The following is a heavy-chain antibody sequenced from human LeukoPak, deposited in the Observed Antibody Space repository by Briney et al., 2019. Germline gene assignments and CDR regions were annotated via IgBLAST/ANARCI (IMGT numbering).Heavy chain of an antibody. Sequence: GGSLRLSCAASGFTVSSNYMSWVRHAPGKGLEWVSVIYSGGSTYYADSVKGRFTISRDNSKNTLYLQMNSLRAEDTAVYYCGRASGYSAYGMDVWGQGTTVTVSS. J-gene: IGHJ6*02. CDR3: GRASGYSAYGMDV. CDR1: GFTVSSNY. V-gene: IGHV3-66*01. CDR2: IYSGGST. D-gene: IGHD6-13*01.